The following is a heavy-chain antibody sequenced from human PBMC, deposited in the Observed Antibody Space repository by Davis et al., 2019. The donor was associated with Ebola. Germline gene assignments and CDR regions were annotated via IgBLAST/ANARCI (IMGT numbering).Heavy chain of an antibody. D-gene: IGHD3-3*01. CDR2: ISRDGSNS. CDR3: VKEGENFGSRTFES. V-gene: IGHV3-30*18. J-gene: IGHJ4*02. CDR1: GFTFSLLA. Sequence: GESLKIPCAASGFTFSLLAMHWVRQAPGKGLEWVAVISRDGSNSHYAESVKGRFTISRDNSRNTLELQMNSLSVEDTAVYYCVKEGENFGSRTFESWGQGILVIVSS.